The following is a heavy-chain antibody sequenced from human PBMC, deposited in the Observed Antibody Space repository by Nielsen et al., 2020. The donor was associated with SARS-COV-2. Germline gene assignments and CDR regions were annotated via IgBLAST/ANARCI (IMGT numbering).Heavy chain of an antibody. CDR2: ISSSSSTI. CDR1: GFTFSDYY. V-gene: IGHV3-11*04. D-gene: IGHD5-24*01. J-gene: IGHJ6*02. Sequence: GESLKISCAASGFTFSDYYMSWIRQAPGKGLEWVSYISSSSSTIYYADSVKGRFTISRDNAKNSLYLQMNSLRAEDTAVYYCAREMATIYYGMDVWGQGTTVTVSS. CDR3: AREMATIYYGMDV.